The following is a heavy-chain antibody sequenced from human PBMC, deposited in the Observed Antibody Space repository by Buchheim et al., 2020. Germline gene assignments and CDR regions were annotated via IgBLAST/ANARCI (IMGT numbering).Heavy chain of an antibody. J-gene: IGHJ4*02. CDR2: ISYDGSNK. D-gene: IGHD5-18*01. Sequence: QVQLVESGGGVVQPGRSLRLSCAASGFTFSSYAMHWVRQAPGKGLEWVAVISYDGSNKYYADSVKGRFTISRYNSKNTLYLQMNSLRAEDTAVYYCARDKLTGYSYGYYALDYWGQGTL. CDR1: GFTFSSYA. V-gene: IGHV3-30-3*01. CDR3: ARDKLTGYSYGYYALDY.